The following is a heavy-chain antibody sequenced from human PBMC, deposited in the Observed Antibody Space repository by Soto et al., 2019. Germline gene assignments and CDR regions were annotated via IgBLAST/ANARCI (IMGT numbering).Heavy chain of an antibody. CDR2: ITPIFVTP. J-gene: IGHJ4*02. CDR1: GGTFSNFG. Sequence: QVQLVQSGAEVKRPGSSVKVSCRASGGTFSNFGFSWVRQAPGQGLEGMGGITPIFVTPNYAQKFQDRVTIAADESTSTVHMELGSLRPDDTAVYYCAREGVGATYCDEWGQGTLVIVSS. CDR3: AREGVGATYCDE. V-gene: IGHV1-69*12. D-gene: IGHD1-26*01.